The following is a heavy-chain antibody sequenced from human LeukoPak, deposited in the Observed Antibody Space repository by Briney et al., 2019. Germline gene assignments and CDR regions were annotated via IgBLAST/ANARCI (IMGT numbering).Heavy chain of an antibody. CDR2: ISAYNGNT. CDR1: GYTFSDYG. V-gene: IGHV1-18*01. D-gene: IGHD2-15*01. Sequence: ASVKVSCKASGYTFSDYGISWVRQAPGQGLEWMGWISAYNGNTNYAQKLQGRVTMTTDTSTSTAYMELRSLRSDDTAVYYCARTRSGGPYYYYMDVWGKGTTVTVSS. J-gene: IGHJ6*03. CDR3: ARTRSGGPYYYYMDV.